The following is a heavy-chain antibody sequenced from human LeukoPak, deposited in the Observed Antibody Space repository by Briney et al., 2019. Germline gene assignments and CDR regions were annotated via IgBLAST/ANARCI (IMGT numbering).Heavy chain of an antibody. CDR3: ARVEYYYGSGSYQSIDY. CDR1: GYTFTSYG. CDR2: ISAYNGNT. Sequence: ASVKVSCKASGYTFTSYGISWVRQAPGQGLEWMGRISAYNGNTNYAQKLQGRVTMTTDTSTSTAYVELRSLRSDDTAVYYCARVEYYYGSGSYQSIDYWGQGTLVTVSS. J-gene: IGHJ4*02. D-gene: IGHD3-10*01. V-gene: IGHV1-18*01.